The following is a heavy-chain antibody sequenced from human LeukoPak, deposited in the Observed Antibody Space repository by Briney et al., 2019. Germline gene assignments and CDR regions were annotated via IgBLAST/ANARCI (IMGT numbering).Heavy chain of an antibody. CDR3: AKGTYGYYMDV. CDR1: NYSISNSLY. J-gene: IGHJ6*03. D-gene: IGHD4-17*01. V-gene: IGHV4-38-2*02. Sequence: SETLSLTCSGSNYSISNSLYWGWLRQPPGKGLEWIGSIYRSGSTFYNPSLKSRVTISLDTSKNQFSLKLSSVTAADTAVYFCAKGTYGYYMDVWGKGTTVTVSS. CDR2: IYRSGST.